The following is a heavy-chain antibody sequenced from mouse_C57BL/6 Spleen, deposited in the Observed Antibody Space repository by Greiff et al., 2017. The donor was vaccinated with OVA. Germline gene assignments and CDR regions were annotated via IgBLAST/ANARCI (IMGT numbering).Heavy chain of an antibody. J-gene: IGHJ4*01. CDR2: INYDGSST. CDR3: ARVEPYYYAMDY. V-gene: IGHV5-16*01. CDR1: GFTFSDYY. Sequence: EVKLMESEGGLVQPGSSMKLSCTASGFTFSDYYMAWVRQVPEKGLEWVANINYDGSSTYYLDSLKSRFIISRDNAKNILYLQMSSLKSEDTATYYCARVEPYYYAMDYWGQGTSVTVSS.